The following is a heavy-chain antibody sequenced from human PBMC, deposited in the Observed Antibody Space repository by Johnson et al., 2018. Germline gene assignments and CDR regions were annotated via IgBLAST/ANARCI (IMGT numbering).Heavy chain of an antibody. Sequence: VQLVQSGGGVVQPGKSLRLSCAASGFTFSTYWMSWVRQAPGKGLEWVANIKQDGREKYYVDSVKGRFTISRDNAKNSLYLQMNSLRDEDTAGYYCARDLTTPPSGSYLGPYWGQGTLVTVSS. J-gene: IGHJ4*02. CDR3: ARDLTTPPSGSYLGPY. CDR2: IKQDGREK. CDR1: GFTFSTYW. V-gene: IGHV3-7*01. D-gene: IGHD1-26*01.